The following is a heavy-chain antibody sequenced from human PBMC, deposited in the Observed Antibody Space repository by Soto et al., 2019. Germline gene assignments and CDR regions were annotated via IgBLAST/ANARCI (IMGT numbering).Heavy chain of an antibody. J-gene: IGHJ1*01. V-gene: IGHV1-69*08. CDR2: IIPMLDTA. CDR1: GGTFGSYT. Sequence: QVQLVQSGAEVKKPGSSVKVSCKASGGTFGSYTISWVRQAPGQGLEWMGRIIPMLDTAAYAQKFQGRVTSTADRSTSTAYMELSRLTSEDTAVYYCARGLVVVSAEYFQKWGQGTLVTVPS. CDR3: ARGLVVVSAEYFQK. D-gene: IGHD2-15*01.